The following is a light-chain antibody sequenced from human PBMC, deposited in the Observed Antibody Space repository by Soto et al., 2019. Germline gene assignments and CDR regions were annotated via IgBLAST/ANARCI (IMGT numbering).Light chain of an antibody. V-gene: IGKV1D-12*01. Sequence: DIQMTQSPSSVSASVGDRVTITCRASQVINSWLAWYQQKPGKAPNLLIYSASSLQSGVPSRFSSSGSGTDFTLTISSLQPEDFATYYCQQANSFPLTFGGGTKVEI. J-gene: IGKJ4*01. CDR3: QQANSFPLT. CDR1: QVINSW. CDR2: SAS.